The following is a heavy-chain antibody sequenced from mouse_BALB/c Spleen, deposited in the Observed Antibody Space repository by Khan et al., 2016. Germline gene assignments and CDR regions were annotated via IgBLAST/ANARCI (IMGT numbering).Heavy chain of an antibody. J-gene: IGHJ2*01. CDR3: VRGWLLPDD. Sequence: EVQLVETGGGLVQPKGSLKLSCAASGFTFNTYAMNWVRQAPGKGLEWVARIRSKSNNYATYYADSVKDRFTISRDDSQSMLYLQMNNLKTEDTAMYYCVRGWLLPDDWGQGTTLTVSS. D-gene: IGHD2-3*01. CDR2: IRSKSNNYAT. CDR1: GFTFNTYA. V-gene: IGHV10S3*01.